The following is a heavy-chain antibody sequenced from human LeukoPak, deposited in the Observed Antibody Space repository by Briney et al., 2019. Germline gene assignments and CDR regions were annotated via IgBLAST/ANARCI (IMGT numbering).Heavy chain of an antibody. D-gene: IGHD5-24*01. Sequence: SVKVSCKASGGTFSSYAISWVRQAPGQGLEWMGRIIPIFGTTNYAQKFQGRVTITTDESTSTAYMELSSLRSEDTAVYYCARGDGYNHAFDIWGQGTMVTVSS. CDR3: ARGDGYNHAFDI. CDR2: IIPIFGTT. J-gene: IGHJ3*02. V-gene: IGHV1-69*05. CDR1: GGTFSSYA.